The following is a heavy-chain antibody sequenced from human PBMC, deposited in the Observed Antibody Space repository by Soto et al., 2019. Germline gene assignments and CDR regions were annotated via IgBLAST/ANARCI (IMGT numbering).Heavy chain of an antibody. CDR2: ISTGGAYM. Sequence: EVQLVESGGGLVKAGGSLRLFCTASGFTFRNYNMNWVRQAPGKGLEWVSSISTGGAYMFYADSVKGRFTISRDNAQNSLFLQIDSPRAEDTAVYYCARGIAAPGGDYFDSWGQGTLVTVSS. CDR1: GFTFRNYN. CDR3: ARGIAAPGGDYFDS. D-gene: IGHD2-21*01. J-gene: IGHJ4*02. V-gene: IGHV3-21*06.